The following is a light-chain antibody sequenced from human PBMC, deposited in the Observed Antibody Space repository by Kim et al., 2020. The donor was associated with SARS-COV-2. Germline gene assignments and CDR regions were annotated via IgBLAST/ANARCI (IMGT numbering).Light chain of an antibody. CDR1: SSDVGGFNF. V-gene: IGLV2-14*04. J-gene: IGLJ1*01. CDR2: AVS. Sequence: QSITISCTGTSSDVGGFNFVSWYQQHPGKAPRFIIYAVSNRPSGVSNRFSGSKSGNTASLTISGLQAEDEADYYCTSYTSSTTPYVFGTGTKVTVL. CDR3: TSYTSSTTPYV.